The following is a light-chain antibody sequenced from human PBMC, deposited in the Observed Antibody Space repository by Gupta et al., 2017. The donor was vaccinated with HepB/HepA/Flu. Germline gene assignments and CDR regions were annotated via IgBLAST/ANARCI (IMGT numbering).Light chain of an antibody. CDR1: SSNIGTNT. CDR2: NNN. J-gene: IGLJ3*02. CDR3: AAWDGSLNGWV. V-gene: IGLV1-44*01. Sequence: QSVLTQPPSASGTPGQRVTISCSGSSSNIGTNTVNWYQQLPRTAPKLLIYNNNQRPSGVPDRFSGSKSGTSASLAISGLQSEDEADYYCAAWDGSLNGWVFGGGTKLTVL.